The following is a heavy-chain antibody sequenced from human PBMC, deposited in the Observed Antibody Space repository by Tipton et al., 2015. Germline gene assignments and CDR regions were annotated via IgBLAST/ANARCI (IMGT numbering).Heavy chain of an antibody. CDR2: VYYTGST. V-gene: IGHV4-61*01. CDR3: ARTGYCSRGSCSFNYFDF. J-gene: IGHJ4*02. D-gene: IGHD2-15*01. Sequence: TLSLTCAVSGGSISSRNWWSWVRQPPGKGLEWIAYVYYTGSTNYSPALKSRLTISMDTSKNQFSLKLSSVTAADTAVYYCARTGYCSRGSCSFNYFDFWGQGTLVTVSS. CDR1: GGSISSRNW.